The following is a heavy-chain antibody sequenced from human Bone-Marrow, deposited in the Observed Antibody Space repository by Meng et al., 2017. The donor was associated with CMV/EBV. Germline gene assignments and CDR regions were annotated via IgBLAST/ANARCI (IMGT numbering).Heavy chain of an antibody. D-gene: IGHD2-2*01. CDR1: SYA. CDR3: AREGGPFVVVPAAPGSWFDP. Sequence: SYAISGVRQAPGQGLEWMGGIIPILGIANDAQKFQGRVTITADKSTSTAYMELSSLRSEDTAVYYCAREGGPFVVVPAAPGSWFDPWGQGTLVTVSS. CDR2: IIPILGIA. V-gene: IGHV1-69*10. J-gene: IGHJ5*02.